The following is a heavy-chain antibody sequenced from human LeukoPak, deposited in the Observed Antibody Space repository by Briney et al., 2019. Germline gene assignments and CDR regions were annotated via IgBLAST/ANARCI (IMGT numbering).Heavy chain of an antibody. CDR1: GDSISNYY. Sequence: SETLSLTCTVSGDSISNYYWSWIRQSPGKGLEWIGYIYYSGSTNYNPSLKSRVTISVDTSKNQFSLKLSSVTAADAAVYYCARETCSGGSCFQFDFWGQGTLVTVSS. D-gene: IGHD2-15*01. CDR2: IYYSGST. CDR3: ARETCSGGSCFQFDF. V-gene: IGHV4-59*01. J-gene: IGHJ4*02.